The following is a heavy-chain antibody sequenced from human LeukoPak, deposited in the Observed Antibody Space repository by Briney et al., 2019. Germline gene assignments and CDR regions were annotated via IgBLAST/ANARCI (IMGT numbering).Heavy chain of an antibody. Sequence: PSETLSLTCTVSGGSVSSGSYYWSWIRQPPGKGLEWIGYIYYSGSTNYNPSLKSRVTISVDTSKNQFSLKLSSVTAADTAVYYCARSWVTMIEGAFDIWGQGTMVTVSS. V-gene: IGHV4-61*01. CDR3: ARSWVTMIEGAFDI. J-gene: IGHJ3*02. D-gene: IGHD3-22*01. CDR1: GGSVSSGSYY. CDR2: IYYSGST.